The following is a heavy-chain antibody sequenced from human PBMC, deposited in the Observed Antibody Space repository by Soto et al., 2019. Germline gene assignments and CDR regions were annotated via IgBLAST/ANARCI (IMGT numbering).Heavy chain of an antibody. V-gene: IGHV4-59*08. CDR3: ARHLPVGGYSYGRDYYYYYMDV. Sequence: TSETLSLTCTVSGGSISSYYWSWIRQPPGKGLEWIGYIYYSGSTNYNPSLKSRVTISVDTSKNQFSLKLSSVTAADTAVYYCARHLPVGGYSYGRDYYYYYMDVWGKGTTVTVSS. CDR2: IYYSGST. CDR1: GGSISSYY. J-gene: IGHJ6*03. D-gene: IGHD5-18*01.